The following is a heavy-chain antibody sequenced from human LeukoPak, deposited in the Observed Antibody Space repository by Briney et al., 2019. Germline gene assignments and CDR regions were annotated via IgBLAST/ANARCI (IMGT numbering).Heavy chain of an antibody. J-gene: IGHJ3*02. CDR2: IYYSGST. V-gene: IGHV4-59*08. D-gene: IGHD3-16*02. Sequence: SETLSLTCTGSGCSISSYYWSWIRQPPGKGLEWIGYIYYSGSTNYNPSLKSRVTISVGTSKYQFSLKLSSVSAADTAVYYCARGRYTGRPDAFDIWGQGTMVTVSS. CDR3: ARGRYTGRPDAFDI. CDR1: GCSISSYY.